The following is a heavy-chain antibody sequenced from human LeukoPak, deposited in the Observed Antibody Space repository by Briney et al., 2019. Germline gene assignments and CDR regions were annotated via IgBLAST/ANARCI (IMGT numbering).Heavy chain of an antibody. J-gene: IGHJ4*02. D-gene: IGHD3-22*01. Sequence: SGTLSLTCTVSGGSISSSSYYWGWIRQPPGKGLEWIGSIYYSGSTYYNPSLKSRVTISVDTSKNQFSLKLSSVTAADTAVYYCATDSSGYYGGNYFDYWGQGTLVTVSS. CDR3: ATDSSGYYGGNYFDY. V-gene: IGHV4-39*07. CDR2: IYYSGST. CDR1: GGSISSSSYY.